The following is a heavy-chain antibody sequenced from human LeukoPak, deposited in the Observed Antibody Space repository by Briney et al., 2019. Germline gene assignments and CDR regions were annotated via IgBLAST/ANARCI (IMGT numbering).Heavy chain of an antibody. D-gene: IGHD2-2*01. CDR3: ARSLIVVVPAAIDH. J-gene: IGHJ4*02. Sequence: GASVKVSCKASGYTFTGYYMHWVRQAPGQGLEWMGWINPNSGGTNYAQKFQGRVTMTGDTSISTAYMELSRLRSDDTAVYYCARSLIVVVPAAIDHWGQGTLVTVSA. CDR2: INPNSGGT. V-gene: IGHV1-2*02. CDR1: GYTFTGYY.